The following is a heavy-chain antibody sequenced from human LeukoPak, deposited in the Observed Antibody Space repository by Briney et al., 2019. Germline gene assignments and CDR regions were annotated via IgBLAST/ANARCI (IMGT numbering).Heavy chain of an antibody. Sequence: GASVKVSCKASGGTFSSYAISWVRQAPGQGLEWMGGIIPIFGSANYAQKFQGRVTITADESTSTAYMELSSLRSEDTAVYYCARGYDFWSGYSLWGQGTLVTASS. J-gene: IGHJ4*02. D-gene: IGHD3-3*01. CDR3: ARGYDFWSGYSL. V-gene: IGHV1-69*01. CDR1: GGTFSSYA. CDR2: IIPIFGSA.